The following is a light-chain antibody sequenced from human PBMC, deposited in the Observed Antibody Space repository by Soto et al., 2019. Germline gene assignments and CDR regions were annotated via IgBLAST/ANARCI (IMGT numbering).Light chain of an antibody. CDR3: QQYSVYWT. V-gene: IGKV1-5*02. Sequence: DIQMTQSPSSLSASVGDRVTIICRASQSVSTRLAWYQQKPGKAPKVLIYDASSWAGGVPSRFTGSGSGTEFTLTINSLQPDDFATYYCQQYSVYWTFGQGTK. CDR1: QSVSTR. CDR2: DAS. J-gene: IGKJ1*01.